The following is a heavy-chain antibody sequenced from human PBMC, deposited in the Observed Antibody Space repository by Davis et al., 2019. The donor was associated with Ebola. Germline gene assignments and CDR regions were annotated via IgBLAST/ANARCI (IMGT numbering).Heavy chain of an antibody. D-gene: IGHD6-19*01. V-gene: IGHV4-39*01. CDR2: IYHSSGST. Sequence: MPSETLSLTCAAYGGSFSSYYWGWIRQPPGKGLEWIGSIYHSSGSTYYNPSLKSRVTISVDTPKTQFSLKLSSVTAADTAVYYCARRSGYSSGWYSDWFDPWGQGTLVTVSS. CDR1: GGSFSSYY. J-gene: IGHJ5*02. CDR3: ARRSGYSSGWYSDWFDP.